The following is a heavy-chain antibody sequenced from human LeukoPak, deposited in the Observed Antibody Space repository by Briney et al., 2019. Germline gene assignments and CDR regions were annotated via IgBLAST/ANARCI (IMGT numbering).Heavy chain of an antibody. CDR1: GGTFSSYA. D-gene: IGHD2-2*01. Sequence: ASVKVSCKASGGTFSSYAISWVQQAPGQGLEWMGGIITIFGTANYAQKFQGRVTMTRDTSISTAYMELSRLRSDDTAVYYCARDLLGCSSTSCSPQKYYYYYYMDVWGKGTTVTVSS. J-gene: IGHJ6*03. CDR3: ARDLLGCSSTSCSPQKYYYYYYMDV. V-gene: IGHV1-69*05. CDR2: IITIFGTA.